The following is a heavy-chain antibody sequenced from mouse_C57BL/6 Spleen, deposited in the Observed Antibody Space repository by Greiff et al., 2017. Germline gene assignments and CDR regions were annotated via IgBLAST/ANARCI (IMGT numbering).Heavy chain of an antibody. J-gene: IGHJ4*01. CDR2: ISSGSSTI. CDR1: GFTFSDYG. CDR3: ATAQATYYAMDY. V-gene: IGHV5-17*01. D-gene: IGHD3-2*02. Sequence: EVQLMESGGGLVKPGGSLKLSCAASGFTFSDYGMHWVRQAPEKGLEWVAYISSGSSTIYYADTVKGRFTISRDNAKNTLFLQMTSLRSEDTAMYYCATAQATYYAMDYWGQGTSVTVSS.